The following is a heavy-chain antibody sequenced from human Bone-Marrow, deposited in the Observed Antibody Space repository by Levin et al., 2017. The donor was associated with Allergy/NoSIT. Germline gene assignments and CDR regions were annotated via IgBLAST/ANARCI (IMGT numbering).Heavy chain of an antibody. D-gene: IGHD5-18*01. Sequence: PSETLSLTCSVSGRSVSSDSFYWSWIRQPPGKGLEWIGYIYSSGSTNYNPSLKSRVTISLDTSKNQFSLQLSSVTAADTAVYYCAESGYSYGDFDYWGQGTLVTVSS. V-gene: IGHV4-61*01. CDR1: GRSVSSDSFY. CDR2: IYSSGST. J-gene: IGHJ4*02. CDR3: AESGYSYGDFDY.